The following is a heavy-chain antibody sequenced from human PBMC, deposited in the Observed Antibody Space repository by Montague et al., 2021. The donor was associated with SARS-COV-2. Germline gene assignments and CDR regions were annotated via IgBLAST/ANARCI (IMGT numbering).Heavy chain of an antibody. CDR3: ARGCLSYFGAGSHCYGMDV. CDR1: GTSITSYY. V-gene: IGHV4-59*01. D-gene: IGHD3-10*01. Sequence: SETLSLTCSVSGTSITSYYWNWIRQPPGKGLEWIGYISDSGSTNYSPSLKGRVTMSVDTSKNQMPLKLTSVTAADTAVYYCARGCLSYFGAGSHCYGMDVWGQGTTVTVSS. CDR2: ISDSGST. J-gene: IGHJ6*02.